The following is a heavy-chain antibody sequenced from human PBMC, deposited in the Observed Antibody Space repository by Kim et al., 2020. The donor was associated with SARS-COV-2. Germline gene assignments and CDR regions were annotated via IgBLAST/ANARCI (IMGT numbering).Heavy chain of an antibody. V-gene: IGHV1-69*13. J-gene: IGHJ3*02. CDR3: ARGAHSGYVLDAFDI. CDR2: IIPIFGTA. CDR1: GGTFSSYA. Sequence: SVKVSCKASGGTFSSYAISWVRQAPGQGLEWMGGIIPIFGTANYAQKFQGRVTITADESTSTAYMELSSLRSEDTAVYYCARGAHSGYVLDAFDIWGQGTMVTVSS. D-gene: IGHD5-12*01.